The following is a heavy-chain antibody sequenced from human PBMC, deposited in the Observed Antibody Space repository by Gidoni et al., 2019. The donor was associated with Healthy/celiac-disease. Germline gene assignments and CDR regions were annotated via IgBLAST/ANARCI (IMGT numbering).Heavy chain of an antibody. CDR2: ISSSSSYT. D-gene: IGHD2-2*01. J-gene: IGHJ6*02. CDR3: ARDTVVAYGMDV. Sequence: QVQLLDSGGGLVKPGWYLRPSCAASGIPFSDYYMSWIRQAPGKGLGWVSYISSSSSYTNYADSVKGRFTISRDNAKNSLYLQMNSLRAEDTAVYYCARDTVVAYGMDVWGQGTTVTVSS. V-gene: IGHV3-11*06. CDR1: GIPFSDYY.